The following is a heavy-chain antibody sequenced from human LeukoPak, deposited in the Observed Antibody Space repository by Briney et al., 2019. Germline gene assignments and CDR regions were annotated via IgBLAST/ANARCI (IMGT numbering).Heavy chain of an antibody. CDR3: ARDLRVGVWFDP. J-gene: IGHJ5*02. V-gene: IGHV1-18*04. CDR2: ISAYSGNT. Sequence: ASVKVSCKASGYTFTSYGISWVRQAPGQGLEWMGWISAYSGNTNYAQKLQGRVTMTTDTSTSTAYMELRSLRSDDTAVYYCARDLRVGVWFDPWGQGTPVTVSS. CDR1: GYTFTSYG. D-gene: IGHD3-10*01.